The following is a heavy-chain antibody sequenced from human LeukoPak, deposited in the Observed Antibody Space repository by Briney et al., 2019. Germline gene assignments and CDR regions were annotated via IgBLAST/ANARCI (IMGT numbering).Heavy chain of an antibody. Sequence: GGSLRLSCAASGFTVSSNYMSWVRQAPGKGLQWVSVFYSGGSTYYADSVKGRFTISRDSSKNTLYLQMNSLRVEDTAVYFCARDYRSSSGRSIDYWGQGSLVTVSS. V-gene: IGHV3-66*01. CDR3: ARDYRSSSGRSIDY. D-gene: IGHD6-6*01. CDR1: GFTVSSNY. CDR2: FYSGGST. J-gene: IGHJ4*02.